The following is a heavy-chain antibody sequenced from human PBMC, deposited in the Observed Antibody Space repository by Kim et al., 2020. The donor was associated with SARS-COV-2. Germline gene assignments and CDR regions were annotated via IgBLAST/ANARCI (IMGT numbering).Heavy chain of an antibody. CDR3: TRGDFDWLSSELCY. CDR1: GFTFSGSA. V-gene: IGHV3-73*01. Sequence: GGSLRLSCAASGFTFSGSAMHWVRQASGKGLEWVGRIRSKANSYATAYAASVKGRFTISRDDSKNTAYLQMNSLKTEDTAVYYCTRGDFDWLSSELCYWGQGTLVTVSS. J-gene: IGHJ4*02. D-gene: IGHD3-9*01. CDR2: IRSKANSYAT.